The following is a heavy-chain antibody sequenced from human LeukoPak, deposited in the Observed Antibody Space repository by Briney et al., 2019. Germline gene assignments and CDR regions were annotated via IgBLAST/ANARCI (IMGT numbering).Heavy chain of an antibody. V-gene: IGHV3-48*03. Sequence: GGSLRLSCAASGFTFSSYEMNWVRQAPGKGLEWVSYISSSGSTIYYADSVKGRFTISRDNAKNSLYLQMNSLRAEDTAVYYCARVEYSGSYYDWFDPWGQGTLVTVSS. CDR2: ISSSGSTI. CDR1: GFTFSSYE. D-gene: IGHD1-26*01. J-gene: IGHJ5*02. CDR3: ARVEYSGSYYDWFDP.